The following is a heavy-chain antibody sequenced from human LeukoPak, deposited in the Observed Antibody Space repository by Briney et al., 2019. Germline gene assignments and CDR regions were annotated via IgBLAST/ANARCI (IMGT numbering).Heavy chain of an antibody. CDR1: GYTFNGYY. CDR2: INPNNGGT. D-gene: IGHD1-26*01. J-gene: IGHJ6*03. CDR3: AFSSYYLQGNYYYMDV. Sequence: ASVKVSCKSSGYTFNGYYMHWVRQAPGQGLEWMGWINPNNGGTKYAQNFQGRVTMTTDTSTSTVYMELRSLRSDDTAVYYCAFSSYYLQGNYYYMDVWGKGTTVTVSS. V-gene: IGHV1-2*02.